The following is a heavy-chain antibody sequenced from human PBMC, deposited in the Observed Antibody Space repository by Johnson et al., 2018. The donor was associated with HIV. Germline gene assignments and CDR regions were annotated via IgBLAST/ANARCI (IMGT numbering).Heavy chain of an antibody. V-gene: IGHV3-30*14. CDR1: GFTFSSYW. Sequence: QVQLVESGGGLVQPGGSLRLSCAASGFTFSSYWMHWVRQAPGKGLEWVAVISYDGSKKYYADSVKGRFTISRDNSKNTLYLQMNSLRAEDTAVYYCAAPRWLRSSSKNSEGEGGAVDIWGQGTMVTVSS. CDR2: ISYDGSKK. CDR3: AAPRWLRSSSKNSEGEGGAVDI. J-gene: IGHJ3*02. D-gene: IGHD6-6*01.